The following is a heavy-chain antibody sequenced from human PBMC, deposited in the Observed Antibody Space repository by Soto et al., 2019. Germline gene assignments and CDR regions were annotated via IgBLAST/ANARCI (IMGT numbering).Heavy chain of an antibody. V-gene: IGHV3-48*02. D-gene: IGHD6-13*01. CDR1: GFTFSSYS. J-gene: IGHJ4*02. CDR3: AGESRGIAAAGTGDY. CDR2: ISSSSSTI. Sequence: EVQLVESGGGLVQPGGSLRLSCAASGFTFSSYSMNWVRQAPGKGLEWVSYISSSSSTIYYADSVKGRFTISRDNAKNSVYLQMNGVRDGVSAVYYCAGESRGIAAAGTGDYWGQGALVTVSS.